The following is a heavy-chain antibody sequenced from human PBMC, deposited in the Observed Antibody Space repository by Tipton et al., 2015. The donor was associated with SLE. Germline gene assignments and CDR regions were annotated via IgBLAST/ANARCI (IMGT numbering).Heavy chain of an antibody. J-gene: IGHJ4*02. V-gene: IGHV4-39*07. CDR1: GGSISSSSYY. CDR3: ARRSSSLGVYFDY. Sequence: TLSLTCTVSGGSISSSSYYWGWIRQPPGKGLEWIANIYYSGSTFYNPSLKSRVSISVDTSKNQFSLRPSSVTAADTAVYYCARRSSSLGVYFDYWGQGTLVTVSS. D-gene: IGHD6-6*01. CDR2: IYYSGST.